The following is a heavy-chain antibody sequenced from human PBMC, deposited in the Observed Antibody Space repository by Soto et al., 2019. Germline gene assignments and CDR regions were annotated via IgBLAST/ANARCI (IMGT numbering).Heavy chain of an antibody. CDR3: AREYSSPHYYYYYGMDV. V-gene: IGHV1-2*04. D-gene: IGHD6-13*01. Sequence: ASVKVSCKASGYTFTGYYMHWVRQAPGQGLEWMGWINPNSGGTNYAQKFQGWVTMTRDTSISTAYMELSRLRSDDTAVYYCAREYSSPHYYYYYGMDVWGQGTKVTVSS. CDR1: GYTFTGYY. J-gene: IGHJ6*02. CDR2: INPNSGGT.